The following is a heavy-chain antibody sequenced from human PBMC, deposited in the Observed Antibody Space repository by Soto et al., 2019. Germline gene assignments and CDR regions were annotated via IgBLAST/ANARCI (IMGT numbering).Heavy chain of an antibody. J-gene: IGHJ3*02. CDR3: ARATSEYSSSWYGRAFDI. CDR2: IIPILGIA. Sequence: SVKVSCKASGGTFSSYTISWVRQAPGQGLEWMGRIIPILGIANYAQKFQGRVTITADKSTSTAYMELSSLRSEDTAVYYCARATSEYSSSWYGRAFDIWGQGTMVTVSS. CDR1: GGTFSSYT. V-gene: IGHV1-69*02. D-gene: IGHD6-13*01.